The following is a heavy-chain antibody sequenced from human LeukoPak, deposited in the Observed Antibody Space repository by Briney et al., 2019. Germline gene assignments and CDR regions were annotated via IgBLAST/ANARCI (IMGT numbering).Heavy chain of an antibody. CDR2: ISYDGSNK. Sequence: PGRSLRLSCAASGFTFSSYGMHWVRQAPGKGLEWVAVISYDGSNKYHADSVKGRFTISRDNSMNTLYLQMNSLRAEDTAVYYCAREAAYCGGDCYWWFDPWGQGTLVTVSS. CDR1: GFTFSSYG. D-gene: IGHD2-21*02. V-gene: IGHV3-30*03. CDR3: AREAAYCGGDCYWWFDP. J-gene: IGHJ5*02.